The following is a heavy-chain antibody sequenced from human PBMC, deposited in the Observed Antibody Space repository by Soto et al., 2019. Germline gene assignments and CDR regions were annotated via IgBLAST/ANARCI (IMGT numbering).Heavy chain of an antibody. CDR2: ISGSGGST. J-gene: IGHJ4*02. CDR3: AKDPTNGVSIYY. CDR1: GSTFSSYA. Sequence: GGSLRLSCAASGSTFSSYAMSWVRRAPGKGLEWVSAISGSGGSTYYADSVKGRFTISRDNSKNTLYLQMNSLRAEDTAVYYCAKDPTNGVSIYYWGQGTLVTVSS. D-gene: IGHD2-8*01. V-gene: IGHV3-23*01.